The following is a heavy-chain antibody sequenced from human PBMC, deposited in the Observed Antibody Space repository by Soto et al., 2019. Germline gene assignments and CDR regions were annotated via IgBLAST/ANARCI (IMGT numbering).Heavy chain of an antibody. CDR1: GGSFSGYY. V-gene: IGHV4-34*01. J-gene: IGHJ3*02. CDR2: INHSGST. D-gene: IGHD4-17*01. CDR3: ARMGYGDYDAFDI. Sequence: ASETLSLTCAVYGGSFSGYYWSWIRQPPGKGLEWIGEINHSGSTNYNPSLKSRVTISVDTSKNQFSLKLSSVTAADTAVYYCARMGYGDYDAFDIWGQGTMVTVSS.